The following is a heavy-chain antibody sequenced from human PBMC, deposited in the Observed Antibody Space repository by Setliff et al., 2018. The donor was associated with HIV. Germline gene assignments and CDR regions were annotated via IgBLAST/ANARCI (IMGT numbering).Heavy chain of an antibody. CDR2: INTDTGNP. Sequence: GASVKVSCKASGYSFTSYAMNWVRQAPGQGLEWMGWINTDTGNPTYAQGFTGRFFFSLDTSVSTAYLQITSLKAEDTAVYYCAGVRGGSGSYYSGGGGGYYFDYWGQGTLVTVSS. V-gene: IGHV7-4-1*02. J-gene: IGHJ4*02. D-gene: IGHD3-10*01. CDR3: AGVRGGSGSYYSGGGGGYYFDY. CDR1: GYSFTSYA.